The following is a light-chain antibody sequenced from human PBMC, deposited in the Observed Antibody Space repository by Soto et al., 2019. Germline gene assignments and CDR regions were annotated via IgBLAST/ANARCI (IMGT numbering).Light chain of an antibody. J-gene: IGKJ5*01. V-gene: IGKV3-15*01. Sequence: EIVMTQSPTTLSVSPGERATLSCRASQSVSTNLAWYQQKPGQVPSLLIYGASTRASGIPARFSGSGSGTEFTLTIGSLQSEDFAVYYCQQYCSSPSFGQGTRLEIK. CDR2: GAS. CDR1: QSVSTN. CDR3: QQYCSSPS.